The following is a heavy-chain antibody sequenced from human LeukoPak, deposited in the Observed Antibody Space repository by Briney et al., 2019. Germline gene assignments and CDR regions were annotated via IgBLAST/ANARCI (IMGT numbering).Heavy chain of an antibody. CDR2: ISSNGGST. Sequence: GGSLRLSCAASGFTFSSYAMHWVRQAPGKGLEYVSAISSNGGSTFYANSVKGRFTISRDNSKNTLYLQMGSLRAEDMAVYYCARGTFTTVTTTSLSGMDVWGQGTTVTVSS. CDR3: ARGTFTTVTTTSLSGMDV. D-gene: IGHD4-17*01. CDR1: GFTFSSYA. J-gene: IGHJ6*02. V-gene: IGHV3-64*01.